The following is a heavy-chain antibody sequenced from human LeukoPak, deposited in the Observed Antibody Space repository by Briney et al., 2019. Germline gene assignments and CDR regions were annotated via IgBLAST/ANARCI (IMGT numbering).Heavy chain of an antibody. V-gene: IGHV3-15*01. Sequence: GGSLRLSCAASGFTFTNAWMSWVRQVPGKGLEWVGRIKSKTDGGTTDYAAPVRGRFTISRDDSKNTLYLQMNSLKTEDTAVYYCTTATYYYDSSGLSYYFDYWGQGTLVTVSS. CDR1: GFTFTNAW. CDR3: TTATYYYDSSGLSYYFDY. D-gene: IGHD3-22*01. CDR2: IKSKTDGGTT. J-gene: IGHJ4*02.